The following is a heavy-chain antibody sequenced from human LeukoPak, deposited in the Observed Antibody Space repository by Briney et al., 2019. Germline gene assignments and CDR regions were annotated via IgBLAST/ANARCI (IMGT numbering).Heavy chain of an antibody. CDR2: INHNGNVN. V-gene: IGHV3-7*03. CDR3: ARRRDGYVDY. D-gene: IGHD5-24*01. J-gene: IGHJ4*02. CDR1: GFTFSSYW. Sequence: GGSLRLSCAASGFTFSSYWMNWARQAPGKGLEWVASINHNGNVNYYVDSVKGRLTISRDNAKNSLYLQMNSLRAEDTAVYYCARRRDGYVDYWGQGTLVTVSS.